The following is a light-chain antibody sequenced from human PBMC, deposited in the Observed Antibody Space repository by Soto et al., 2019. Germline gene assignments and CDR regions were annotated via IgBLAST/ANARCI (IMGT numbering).Light chain of an antibody. J-gene: IGKJ1*01. CDR2: KAS. Sequence: QWGSVGDRVTITCRASQTISSWLAWYQQKPGKAPKLLIYKASTLKSGVPSRFSGSGSGTEFTLTISSLQPDDFATYYCQHYNSYSEAFGQGTKVDIK. CDR1: QTISSW. V-gene: IGKV1-5*03. CDR3: QHYNSYSEA.